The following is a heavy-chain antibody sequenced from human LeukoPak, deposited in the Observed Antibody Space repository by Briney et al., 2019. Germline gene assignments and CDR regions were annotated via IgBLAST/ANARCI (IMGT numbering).Heavy chain of an antibody. V-gene: IGHV1-2*02. CDR1: GYTFTGYY. Sequence: GASVKVSCKASGYTFTGYYMHWVRQAPGQGLEWMGWINPNSGGTNYAQKFQGRVTMTRDTSISTAYMELSSLRSEDTAVYYCARGRLYNWNDFDYWGQGTLVTVSS. CDR2: INPNSGGT. D-gene: IGHD1-1*01. J-gene: IGHJ4*02. CDR3: ARGRLYNWNDFDY.